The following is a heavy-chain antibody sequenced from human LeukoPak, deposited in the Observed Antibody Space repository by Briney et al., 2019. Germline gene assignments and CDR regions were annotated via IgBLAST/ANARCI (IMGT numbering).Heavy chain of an antibody. V-gene: IGHV3-64*01. D-gene: IGHD1-1*01. Sequence: GGSLRLSCAASGFTISRSSMHWVRQAPGKGLEFVSAISRSGGNTYYANSVKGRFTISRDTSKNTLYLQVGSLRAEDTAVYYCAGSDTTGYIPREWDYWYFDLWGRGTLVTVSS. CDR2: ISRSGGNT. J-gene: IGHJ2*01. CDR1: GFTISRSS. CDR3: AGSDTTGYIPREWDYWYFDL.